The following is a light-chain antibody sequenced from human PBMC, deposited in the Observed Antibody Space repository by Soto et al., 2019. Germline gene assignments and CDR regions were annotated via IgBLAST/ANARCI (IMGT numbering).Light chain of an antibody. Sequence: QSALTQPASVSGSPGQSITISCTGTSTDVGGYKYVSWYQQHPGKAPKPLIYEVSNRPSGVSNRFSGSKSGNTASLTISGLQAEDEADYYCSSYTSSSILGVFGTGTKVTVL. V-gene: IGLV2-14*01. CDR3: SSYTSSSILGV. J-gene: IGLJ1*01. CDR1: STDVGGYKY. CDR2: EVS.